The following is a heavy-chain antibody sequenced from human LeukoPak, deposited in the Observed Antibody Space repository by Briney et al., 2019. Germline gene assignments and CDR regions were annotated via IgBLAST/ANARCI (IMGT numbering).Heavy chain of an antibody. CDR1: GFTFSSYS. V-gene: IGHV3-48*04. Sequence: GGSLRLSCAASGFTFSSYSMNWVRQAPGKGLEWVSYISSSSSTIYYADSVKGRFTISRDNAKNSLYLQMNSLRAEDTAVYYCARGVSWELLDYWGQGTLVTVSS. D-gene: IGHD1-26*01. CDR2: ISSSSSTI. J-gene: IGHJ4*02. CDR3: ARGVSWELLDY.